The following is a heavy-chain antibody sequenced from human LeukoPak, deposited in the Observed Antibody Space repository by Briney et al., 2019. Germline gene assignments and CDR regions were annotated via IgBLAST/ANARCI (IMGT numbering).Heavy chain of an antibody. J-gene: IGHJ4*02. CDR3: ARRGSGYSQNYFDY. CDR1: GFSFSSYA. V-gene: IGHV3-64*01. Sequence: GGSLRLSCAASGFSFSSYAMHWVRQAPGKGLEYVSAISSNGGSTYYANSVKGRSTISRDNSKNTLYLQMGSLRAEDMAVYYCARRGSGYSQNYFDYWGQGTLVTVSS. CDR2: ISSNGGST. D-gene: IGHD3-22*01.